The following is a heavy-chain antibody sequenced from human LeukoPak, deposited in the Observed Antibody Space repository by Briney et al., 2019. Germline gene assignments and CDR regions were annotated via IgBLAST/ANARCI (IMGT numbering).Heavy chain of an antibody. CDR1: GFTFSTYG. D-gene: IGHD2-2*01. V-gene: IGHV3-30*02. CDR3: AKDGGGSISTNDGFDI. Sequence: PGGSLRLSCAASGFTFSTYGMHWVRQAPGKGLEWVAFIQYDGSNKYYADSVKGRFTVSRDNSKNTLYLQMNSLRPKDTAVYYCAKDGGGSISTNDGFDIWGQGTMVTVSS. J-gene: IGHJ3*02. CDR2: IQYDGSNK.